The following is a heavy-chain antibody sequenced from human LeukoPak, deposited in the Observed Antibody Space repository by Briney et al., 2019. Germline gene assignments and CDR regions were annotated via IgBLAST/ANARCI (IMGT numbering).Heavy chain of an antibody. CDR1: GFTFRSYA. CDR3: ASQVGGTMIVVVTTDLYYMDV. Sequence: PGGSLRLSCAASGFTFRSYAMHWVRQAPGKGLEWVAVISYDGSNKYYADSVKGRFTISRDNSKNTLYLQMNSLRAKDTAVYYCASQVGGTMIVVVTTDLYYMDVWGKGTTVTVSS. CDR2: ISYDGSNK. D-gene: IGHD3-22*01. J-gene: IGHJ6*03. V-gene: IGHV3-30*04.